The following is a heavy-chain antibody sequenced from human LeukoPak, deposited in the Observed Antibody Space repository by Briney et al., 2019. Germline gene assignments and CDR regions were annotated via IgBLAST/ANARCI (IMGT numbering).Heavy chain of an antibody. V-gene: IGHV4-34*01. CDR1: GGSFSGYY. Sequence: SETLSLTCAVYGGSFSGYYWSWIRQPPGKGLEWIGEINHSGSTNYNPSLKSRVTISVDTSKYQFSLKLSSVTAADTAVYYCARVRYGIVVWGQGTLVTVSS. CDR3: ARVRYGIVV. D-gene: IGHD3-22*01. J-gene: IGHJ4*02. CDR2: INHSGST.